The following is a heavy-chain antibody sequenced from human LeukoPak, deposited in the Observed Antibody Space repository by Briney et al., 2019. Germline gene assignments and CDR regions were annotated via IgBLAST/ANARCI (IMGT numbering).Heavy chain of an antibody. D-gene: IGHD7-27*01. V-gene: IGHV3-7*02. CDR1: GFALKNNR. CDR2: IKEDGREE. J-gene: IGHJ6*02. CDR3: SRPITGDVMDV. Sequence: GGSLRLSCVASGFALKNNRMNWVRQAPGKGLEWVASIKEDGREEHYVDSVKGRFTISRDNAQNSLYLQMNSLRAEDTAVYYCSRPITGDVMDVWGQGTTVTVSS.